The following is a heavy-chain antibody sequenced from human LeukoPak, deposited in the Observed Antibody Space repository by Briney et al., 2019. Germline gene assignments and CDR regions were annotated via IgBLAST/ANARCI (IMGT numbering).Heavy chain of an antibody. CDR3: AKEGDYYGSGSYRDGFDI. Sequence: GGSLRLSCAASGFTLSSYSMNWVRQAPGRGLEWVSYISSSSSTIYYADSVKGRFTISRDSFKNTLYLQMNSLRPEDTAVYYCAKEGDYYGSGSYRDGFDIWGQGTRATVSS. J-gene: IGHJ3*02. CDR1: GFTLSSYS. V-gene: IGHV3-48*01. D-gene: IGHD3-10*01. CDR2: ISSSSSTI.